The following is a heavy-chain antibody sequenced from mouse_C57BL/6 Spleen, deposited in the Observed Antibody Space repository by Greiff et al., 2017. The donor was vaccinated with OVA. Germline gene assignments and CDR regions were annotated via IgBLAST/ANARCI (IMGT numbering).Heavy chain of an antibody. CDR3: ASSLLPYDFDY. J-gene: IGHJ2*01. CDR2: ISDSGSYT. V-gene: IGHV5-4*01. D-gene: IGHD2-1*01. Sequence: EVQLVESGGGLVKPGGSLKLSCAASGFTFTSYSMSWVRQTPEKRLEWVATISDSGSYTYYPDNVKGRFTISRDNAKNTLYLQMSHLRSEDTAMYYCASSLLPYDFDYWGQGTTLTVSS. CDR1: GFTFTSYS.